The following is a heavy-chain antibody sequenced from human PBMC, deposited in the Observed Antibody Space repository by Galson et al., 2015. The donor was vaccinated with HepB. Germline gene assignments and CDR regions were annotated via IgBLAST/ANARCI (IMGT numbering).Heavy chain of an antibody. Sequence: SVKVSCKASGGTFSSYAISWVRQAPGQGLEWMGGISPIFGTANYAQKFQGRVTITADESTSTAYMELSSLRSEDTAVYYCARTGPITFGGVIVLDAFDMWGQGTMVTVSS. J-gene: IGHJ3*02. CDR1: GGTFSSYA. V-gene: IGHV1-69*13. D-gene: IGHD3-16*02. CDR2: ISPIFGTA. CDR3: ARTGPITFGGVIVLDAFDM.